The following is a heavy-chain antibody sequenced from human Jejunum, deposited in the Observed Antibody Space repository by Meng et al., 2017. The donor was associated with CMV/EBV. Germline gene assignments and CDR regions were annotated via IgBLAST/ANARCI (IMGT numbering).Heavy chain of an antibody. J-gene: IGHJ4*02. V-gene: IGHV4-38-2*02. CDR1: DYSISSGYY. Sequence: LPCTVSDYSISSGYYWGWVRQAPRKGLEWIGSFYQSGSPNYNPSLKSRVTISIDTSKNQFSLNLNSVTAADSAVYYCARRSSFFNYWGQGALVTVSS. CDR2: FYQSGSP. CDR3: ARRSSFFNY. D-gene: IGHD3-10*01.